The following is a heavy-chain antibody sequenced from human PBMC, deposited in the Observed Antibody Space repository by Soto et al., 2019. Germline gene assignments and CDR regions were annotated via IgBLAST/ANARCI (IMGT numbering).Heavy chain of an antibody. CDR3: AREGDY. CDR1: GGSISSYY. V-gene: IGHV4-59*01. Sequence: SETLSLTCTVSGGSISSYYWSWIRQPPGKGLEWIGYIYYSGSTNYNPSLKSRVTISVDTSKNQFSLKLSSVTAADTAVYYCAREGDYWGQGTLVTVSS. CDR2: IYYSGST. J-gene: IGHJ4*02.